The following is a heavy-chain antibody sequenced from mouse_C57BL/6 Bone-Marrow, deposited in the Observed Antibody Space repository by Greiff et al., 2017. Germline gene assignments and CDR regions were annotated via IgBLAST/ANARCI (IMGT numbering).Heavy chain of an antibody. J-gene: IGHJ2*01. CDR2: IHPNSGST. Sequence: VQLQQPGAELVKPGASVKLSCKAFGYTFTSYWMHWVKQRPGQGLEWIGMIHPNSGSTNYNEKFKSKATLTVDKSSSTAYMQLSSLTSEDSAVYYCARGYYGSLYFDYWGQGTTLTVSS. D-gene: IGHD1-1*01. V-gene: IGHV1-64*01. CDR1: GYTFTSYW. CDR3: ARGYYGSLYFDY.